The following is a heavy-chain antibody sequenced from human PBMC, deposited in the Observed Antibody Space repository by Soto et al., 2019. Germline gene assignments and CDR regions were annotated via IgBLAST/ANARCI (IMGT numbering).Heavy chain of an antibody. V-gene: IGHV3-9*01. D-gene: IGHD1-1*01. CDR1: GITFNDYG. CDR2: ISGNSGRT. Sequence: EAQLVESGGGLVQAGRSLTLSCAASGITFNDYGMHWVRLAPGKGLEWVSSISGNSGRTGYADSVKGRFTISRDNARNAVFLQMNSLRTEDTGLYYCAKDPKLEPSQVWFDPWGQGTLVTVSS. J-gene: IGHJ5*02. CDR3: AKDPKLEPSQVWFDP.